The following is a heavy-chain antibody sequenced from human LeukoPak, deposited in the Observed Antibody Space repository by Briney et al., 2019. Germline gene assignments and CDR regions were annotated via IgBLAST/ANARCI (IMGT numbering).Heavy chain of an antibody. Sequence: SQTLSLTCAISGDSVSSNSAAWNWIRQSPSRGLEWLGRTYYRSKWSNDYTVSVKSRITINPDTSRNQFSLQLNSVTPEDTAVYYCARYYYDSRGYYYYYFDYWGQGTLVTVSS. D-gene: IGHD3-22*01. J-gene: IGHJ4*02. CDR1: GDSVSSNSAA. CDR3: ARYYYDSRGYYYYYFDY. CDR2: TYYRSKWSN. V-gene: IGHV6-1*01.